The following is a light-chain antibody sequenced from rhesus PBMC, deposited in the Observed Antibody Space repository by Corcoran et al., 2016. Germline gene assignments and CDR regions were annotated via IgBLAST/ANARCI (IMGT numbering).Light chain of an antibody. J-gene: IGKJ1*01. CDR3: QQYNGAPPT. CDR1: QGISSW. Sequence: DIQMTQSPSSLFASVGDTVAITCRASQGISSWLAWYQQKPGKAPNLLSYKASSLQSGVPSRFSGSGSGTVFTLNISSLQSEDFATYYCQQYNGAPPTFGQGTKVEIK. CDR2: KAS. V-gene: IGKV1-21*01.